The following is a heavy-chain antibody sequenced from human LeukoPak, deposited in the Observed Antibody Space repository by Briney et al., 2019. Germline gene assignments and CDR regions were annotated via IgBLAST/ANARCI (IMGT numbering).Heavy chain of an antibody. J-gene: IGHJ3*02. CDR2: ISGSGGTT. CDR3: AKGTTIFGVVIQHAFDN. D-gene: IGHD3-3*01. CDR1: GFAFNTYA. Sequence: PGGSLRLSCAASGFAFNTYAMSWVRQAPGKGLDWVSAISGSGGTTYYADSVKGRFTISRDNAKNTLYLQMNSLRAEDTAVYYCAKGTTIFGVVIQHAFDNWGQGTMVTVSS. V-gene: IGHV3-23*01.